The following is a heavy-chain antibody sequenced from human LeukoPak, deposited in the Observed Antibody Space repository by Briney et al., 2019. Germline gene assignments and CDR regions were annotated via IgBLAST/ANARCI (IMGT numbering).Heavy chain of an antibody. CDR3: ARTTTYYDFWSGYYTPFNDAFDI. V-gene: IGHV1-2*02. J-gene: IGHJ3*02. Sequence: ASVKVSCKASGYTFIGNYMHWVRQAPGQGLEWMGWINPNSGGTNYAQKFQGRVTMTRDTSISTAYMELNRLRSDDTAVYYCARTTTYYDFWSGYYTPFNDAFDIWGQGTMVTVSS. D-gene: IGHD3-3*01. CDR2: INPNSGGT. CDR1: GYTFIGNY.